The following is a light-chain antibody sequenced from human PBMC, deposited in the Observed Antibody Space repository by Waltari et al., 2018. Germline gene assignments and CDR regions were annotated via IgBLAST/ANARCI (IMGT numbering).Light chain of an antibody. V-gene: IGKV1-6*01. J-gene: IGKJ1*01. CDR2: AAS. CDR1: QAIRNE. Sequence: AIQMTQSPSSLSASIGDRVTITCRASQAIRNELGWYQQKPGKAPKLLIYAASSLQTGVPSRFSGRGSGTDFTLTITSLQPEDFAIYYCLQDSNYPRTFGQGTKVEIK. CDR3: LQDSNYPRT.